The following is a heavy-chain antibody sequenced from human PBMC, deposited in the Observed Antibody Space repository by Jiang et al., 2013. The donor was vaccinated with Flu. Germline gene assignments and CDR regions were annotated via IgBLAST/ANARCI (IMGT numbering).Heavy chain of an antibody. V-gene: IGHV3-7*03. CDR1: GFTFNSHW. J-gene: IGHJ4*02. D-gene: IGHD1-26*01. CDR2: IKDDGSER. Sequence: QLVESGGGLVQPGGSLRLSCAASGFTFNSHWMSWFRQAPEKGLEWVASIKDDGSERHYLDSVKGRFTISRDNAKNSLSLQMNSLRAEDTAVYYCARVVGWELVGCDYWGPGTLVTVSS. CDR3: ARVVGWELVGCDY.